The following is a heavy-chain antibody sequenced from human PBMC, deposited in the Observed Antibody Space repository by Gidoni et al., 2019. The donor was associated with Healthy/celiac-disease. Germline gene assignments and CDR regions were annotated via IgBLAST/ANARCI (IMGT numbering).Heavy chain of an antibody. CDR1: GGTFSSYA. D-gene: IGHD3-22*01. CDR3: ARDYYDSSGYPGSPSAFDI. CDR2: IIPIFGTA. J-gene: IGHJ3*02. V-gene: IGHV1-69*01. Sequence: QVQLVQSGAEVKKPGSSVKVSCKASGGTFSSYAISWVRQAPGQGLEWMGGIIPIFGTANYAQKFQGRVTITADESTSTAYMELSSLRSEDTAVYYCARDYYDSSGYPGSPSAFDIWGQGTMVTVSS.